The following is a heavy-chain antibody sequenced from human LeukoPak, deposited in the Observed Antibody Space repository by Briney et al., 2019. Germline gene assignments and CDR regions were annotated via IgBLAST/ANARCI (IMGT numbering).Heavy chain of an antibody. V-gene: IGHV1-69*13. CDR2: IIPIFGTA. CDR3: ATLGYCSGGSCYDYYYYYYMDV. Sequence: SVKASCKASGGTFSSYAISWVRQAPGQGLEWMGGIIPIFGTANYAQKFQGRVTITADESTSTAYMELSSLRSEDTAVYYCATLGYCSGGSCYDYYYYYYMDVWGKGTTVTVSS. D-gene: IGHD2-15*01. J-gene: IGHJ6*03. CDR1: GGTFSSYA.